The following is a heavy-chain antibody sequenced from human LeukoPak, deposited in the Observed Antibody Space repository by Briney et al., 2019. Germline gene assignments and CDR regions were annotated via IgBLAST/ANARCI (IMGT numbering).Heavy chain of an antibody. CDR2: ISWNSGSI. Sequence: GGSLRLSCAASGFTFDDYAMHWVRQAPGKGLEWVSGISWNSGSIGYADSVKGRFTISRDNAKNSLYLQMNSLRAEDTAVYYCARETSYDILNGYKNDAFDIWGQGTAVTVSS. CDR3: ARETSYDILNGYKNDAFDI. V-gene: IGHV3-9*01. CDR1: GFTFDDYA. D-gene: IGHD3-9*01. J-gene: IGHJ3*02.